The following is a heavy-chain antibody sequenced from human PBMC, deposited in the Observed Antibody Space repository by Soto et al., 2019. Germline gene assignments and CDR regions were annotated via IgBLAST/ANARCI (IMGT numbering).Heavy chain of an antibody. CDR1: GFTFNSYT. Sequence: LRLSCAASGFTFNSYTMNWVRQSPGKGLEWVSSISGSSSYIYYSDSLKGRFTISRDNAKNSLYLQMNSLRAEDTAVYYCAREAVAVAAHGDYGMDVWGQGTTVTVSS. CDR2: ISGSSSYI. CDR3: AREAVAVAAHGDYGMDV. V-gene: IGHV3-21*01. D-gene: IGHD6-19*01. J-gene: IGHJ6*02.